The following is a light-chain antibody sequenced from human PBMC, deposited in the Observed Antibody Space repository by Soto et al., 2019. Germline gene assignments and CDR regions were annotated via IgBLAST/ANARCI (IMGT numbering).Light chain of an antibody. Sequence: EIVMTQSPATLSVSPGERATLSCRASQSVSSDLAWYHQKPGQAPRLLIYGASSRATGIPVRFSGSGSGTELTLTISTLQSEDFAVYYCQQYNNWPLTFGQGTRLEIK. CDR1: QSVSSD. V-gene: IGKV3-15*01. J-gene: IGKJ5*01. CDR3: QQYNNWPLT. CDR2: GAS.